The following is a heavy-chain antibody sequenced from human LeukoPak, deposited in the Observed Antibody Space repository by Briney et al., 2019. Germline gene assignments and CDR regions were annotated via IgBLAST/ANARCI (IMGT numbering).Heavy chain of an antibody. V-gene: IGHV1-69*04. CDR3: ARGIAARPQDYYYYMDV. J-gene: IGHJ6*03. CDR1: GGTFSSYA. Sequence: SVKVSCKASGGTFSSYAISWVRQAPGQGLEWMGRIIPILGIANYAQKFQGRVTITADESTSTAYMELSSLRSEDTAVYYCARGIAARPQDYYYYMDVWGKGTTVTVSS. CDR2: IIPILGIA. D-gene: IGHD6-6*01.